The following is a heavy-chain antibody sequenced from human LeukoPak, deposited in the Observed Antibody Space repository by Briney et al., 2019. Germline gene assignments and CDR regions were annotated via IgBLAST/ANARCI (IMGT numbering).Heavy chain of an antibody. CDR2: ISYDGSNR. CDR3: ARVLPHVDTAMVMGY. V-gene: IGHV3-30-3*01. CDR1: GFTFSSYA. D-gene: IGHD5-18*01. J-gene: IGHJ4*02. Sequence: PGRSLRLSCAASGFTFSSYAMHWVRQAPGKGLEWVAVISYDGSNRYYADSVKGRFTISRDNSKNTLYLQMNSLRAGDTAVYYCARVLPHVDTAMVMGYWGQGTLVTVSS.